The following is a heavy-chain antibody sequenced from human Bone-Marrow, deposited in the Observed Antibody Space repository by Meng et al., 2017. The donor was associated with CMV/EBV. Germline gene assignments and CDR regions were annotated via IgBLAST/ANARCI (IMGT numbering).Heavy chain of an antibody. Sequence: GGSLRLSCAASGFTVSSNYMSWVRQAPGKGLEWVSVIYSGGSTYYADSVKGRFTISRDNSKNTLYLQMNSLRAEDTAVYYCAKDWDSSGWFDYWGQGTLVTVSS. D-gene: IGHD6-19*01. V-gene: IGHV3-66*02. CDR2: IYSGGST. CDR3: AKDWDSSGWFDY. J-gene: IGHJ4*02. CDR1: GFTVSSNY.